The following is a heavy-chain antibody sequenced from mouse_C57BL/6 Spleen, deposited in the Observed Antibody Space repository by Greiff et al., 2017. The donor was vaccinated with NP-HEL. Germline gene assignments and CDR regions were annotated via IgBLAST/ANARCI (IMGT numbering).Heavy chain of an antibody. CDR1: GYAFSSSW. CDR2: IYPGDGDT. V-gene: IGHV1-82*01. D-gene: IGHD1-1*01. CDR3: ARYLLLRYYAMDY. Sequence: LQESGPELVKPGASVKISCKASGYAFSSSWMNWVKQRPGKGLEWIGRIYPGDGDTNYNGKFKGKATLTADKSSSTAYMQLSSLTSEDSAVYFCARYLLLRYYAMDYWGQGTSVTVSS. J-gene: IGHJ4*01.